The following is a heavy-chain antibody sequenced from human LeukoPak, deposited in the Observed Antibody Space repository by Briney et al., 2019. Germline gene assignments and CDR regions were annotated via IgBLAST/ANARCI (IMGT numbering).Heavy chain of an antibody. D-gene: IGHD5-12*01. J-gene: IGHJ3*02. V-gene: IGHV1-8*03. CDR3: ARDLRGGAFDI. CDR1: GGTFSSYA. CDR2: MNPNSGNT. Sequence: ASVKVSCKASGGTFSSYAISWVRQATGQGLEWMGWMNPNSGNTGYAQKFQGRVTITRNTSISTAYMELSSLRSEDTAVYYCARDLRGGAFDIWGQGTMVTVSS.